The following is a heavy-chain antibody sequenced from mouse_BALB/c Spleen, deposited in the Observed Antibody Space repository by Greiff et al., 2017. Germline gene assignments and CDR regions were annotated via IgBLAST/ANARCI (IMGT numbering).Heavy chain of an antibody. Sequence: VQLQQPGAELVKPGASVKLSCKASGYTFTSYWMHWVKQRPGQGLEWIGEIDPSDSYTNYNQKFKGKATLTVDKSSSTAYMQLSSLTSEDSAVYYCARDYRSYYFDYWGQGTTLTGSS. CDR1: GYTFTSYW. V-gene: IGHV1-69*02. CDR2: IDPSDSYT. D-gene: IGHD2-14*01. J-gene: IGHJ2*01. CDR3: ARDYRSYYFDY.